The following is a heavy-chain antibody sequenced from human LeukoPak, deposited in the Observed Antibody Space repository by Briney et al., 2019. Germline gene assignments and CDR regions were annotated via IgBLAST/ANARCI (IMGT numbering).Heavy chain of an antibody. V-gene: IGHV4-34*01. CDR2: INHSGST. Sequence: KPSETLSLTCAVYGGSFSGYYWSWIRQPPGKGLEWIGEINHSGSTNYNPSLKSRVTISVDTSKNQFSLKLSSVTAADTAVYYCARERLGYCSSTSCSNYYYYYGMDVWGQGTTVTVSS. CDR1: GGSFSGYY. D-gene: IGHD2-2*01. J-gene: IGHJ6*02. CDR3: ARERLGYCSSTSCSNYYYYYGMDV.